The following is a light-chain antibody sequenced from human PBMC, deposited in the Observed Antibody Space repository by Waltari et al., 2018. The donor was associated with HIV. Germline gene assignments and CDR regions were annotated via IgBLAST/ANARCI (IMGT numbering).Light chain of an antibody. CDR2: EAI. Sequence: QSALTQPASVSGSPGQSITISCTGTSSDVGNYNLVSWYQQHPGKAPKLIIYEAIKRPSGASERISGSTSASTASLTILGLQADDEAEYFCSSYGGSSIWLFGGGTKLTVL. V-gene: IGLV2-23*01. CDR3: SSYGGSSIWL. CDR1: SSDVGNYNL. J-gene: IGLJ2*01.